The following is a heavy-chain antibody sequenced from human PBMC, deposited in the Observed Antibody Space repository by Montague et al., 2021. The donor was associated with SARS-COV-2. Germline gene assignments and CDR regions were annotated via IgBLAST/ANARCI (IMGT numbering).Heavy chain of an antibody. D-gene: IGHD3-16*02. CDR1: GFTFSNYD. CDR2: ISTIAYTT. J-gene: IGHJ3*02. V-gene: IGHV3-48*03. Sequence: SLRLSCAASGFTFSNYDMNWVRQAPGKGPEWISYISTIAYTTSYAGSVKGRFTIFRYNGKNSLYLQMNSLRVDDTAVYYCTRDYRSIVGDGLDIWGQGTKVTVSS. CDR3: TRDYRSIVGDGLDI.